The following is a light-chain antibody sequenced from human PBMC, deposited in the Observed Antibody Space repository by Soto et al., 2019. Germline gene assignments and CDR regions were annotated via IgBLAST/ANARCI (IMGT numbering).Light chain of an antibody. CDR3: QQYGSSPRT. V-gene: IGKV3-20*01. CDR1: QNVASSY. CDR2: GSS. J-gene: IGKJ1*01. Sequence: EIVLTQSPGTLSLSPGERATLSCRASQNVASSYLAWYQQKPGQAPRLLIYGSSIRGAGIPGRFSGSGSGTDFTLTISRLDPEDFAVYFCQQYGSSPRTLGQGTKVDIK.